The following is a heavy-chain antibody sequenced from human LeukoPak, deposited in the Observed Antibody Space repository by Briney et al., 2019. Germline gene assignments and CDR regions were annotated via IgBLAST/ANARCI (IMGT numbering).Heavy chain of an antibody. CDR2: INSSGGST. CDR1: GYTFTSYY. D-gene: IGHD2-2*02. J-gene: IGHJ4*02. Sequence: GASVKVSCKASGYTFTSYYMHWVRQAPGQGLEWMGIINSSGGSTSYAQKFQGRVTMTRDMSTSTVYMELSSLRSEDTAVYYCAREGHLGYCSSTSCYIGYWGQGTLVTVSS. V-gene: IGHV1-46*01. CDR3: AREGHLGYCSSTSCYIGY.